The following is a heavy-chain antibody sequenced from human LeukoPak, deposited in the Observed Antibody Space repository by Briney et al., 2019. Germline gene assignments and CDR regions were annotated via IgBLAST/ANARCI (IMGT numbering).Heavy chain of an antibody. CDR3: ARGFDSRFFND. CDR1: GFSFRSYW. D-gene: IGHD3-22*01. CDR2: TKQDDSEK. V-gene: IGHV3-7*01. J-gene: IGHJ4*02. Sequence: PGGSLRLSRVDSGFSFRSYWMSWVRQAPGKGLEWVANTKQDDSEKYYVDSVKGRFSISRDNAKNSLYLQMNSLRVEDTAVYYCARGFDSRFFNDWGQGTLVTVSS.